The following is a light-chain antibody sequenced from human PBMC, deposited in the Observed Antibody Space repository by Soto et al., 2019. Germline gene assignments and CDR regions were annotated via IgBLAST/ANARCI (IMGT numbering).Light chain of an antibody. J-gene: IGLJ1*01. CDR2: AVT. CDR1: GSDVGGYNY. Sequence: QSVLTQPASVSGSPGQSITISCTGTGSDVGGYNYVSWYQQHPGKAPKLMIYAVTDRPSGVSSRFSGSKSGNTASQTISGLQAEDEADYYCSSYTSSSTLFGTGTKVTVL. CDR3: SSYTSSSTL. V-gene: IGLV2-14*01.